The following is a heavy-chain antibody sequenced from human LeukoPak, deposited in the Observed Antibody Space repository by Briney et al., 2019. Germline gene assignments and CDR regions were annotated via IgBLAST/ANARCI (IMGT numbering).Heavy chain of an antibody. CDR2: ISSNGGST. CDR3: ATLTVTTSQRSF. Sequence: GGSLRLSCAASGFTFSSYAMHWVRQAPGKGLEYVSAISSNGGSTYYANSVKGRFTISRDNSKNTLYLQMGSLRAEDMAVCYCATLTVTTSQRSFWGQGTLVTVSS. D-gene: IGHD4-17*01. J-gene: IGHJ4*02. V-gene: IGHV3-64*01. CDR1: GFTFSSYA.